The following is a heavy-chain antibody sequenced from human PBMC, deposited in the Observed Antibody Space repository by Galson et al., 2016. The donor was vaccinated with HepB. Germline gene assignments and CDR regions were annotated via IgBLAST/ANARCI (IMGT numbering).Heavy chain of an antibody. V-gene: IGHV4-34*01. J-gene: IGHJ6*02. Sequence: LSLTCAVYGGSFSGYYWSWIRQPPGKGLEWIGEINHSGSTNYNASLKSRVSISVDTSKNQFALKLRSVTAADTGVYYCAREGGSAVRYGMDVWSQGTPVTVSS. CDR2: INHSGST. CDR1: GGSFSGYY. D-gene: IGHD6-13*01. CDR3: AREGGSAVRYGMDV.